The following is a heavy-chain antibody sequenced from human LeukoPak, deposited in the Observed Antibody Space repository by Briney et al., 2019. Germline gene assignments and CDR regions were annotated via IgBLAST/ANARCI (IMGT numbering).Heavy chain of an antibody. CDR1: GDSIISIEW. V-gene: IGHV4-4*02. Sequence: SETLSLTCGVFGDSIISIEWWSWVRQSPGKGLEWIGEIYHSGNTNYNPSLKSRVTLSVDKSKNQFSLKLNSVTAADTAVYYCVKNGDYFLAHWGQGTLVSVSS. D-gene: IGHD2-21*02. CDR3: VKNGDYFLAH. CDR2: IYHSGNT. J-gene: IGHJ4*02.